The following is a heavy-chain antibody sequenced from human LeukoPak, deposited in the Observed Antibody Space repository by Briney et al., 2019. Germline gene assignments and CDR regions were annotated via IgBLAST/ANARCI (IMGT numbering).Heavy chain of an antibody. Sequence: SETLSLTCTVSGGSISSGGYYWSWIRQHPGKGLEWIGYIYYGGSTYYNPSLKSRVTISVDTSKNQFSLKLSSVTAADTAVYYCARGYYYGSGSYPYYWGQGTLVTVSS. CDR3: ARGYYYGSGSYPYY. CDR2: IYYGGST. J-gene: IGHJ4*02. V-gene: IGHV4-31*03. CDR1: GGSISSGGYY. D-gene: IGHD3-10*01.